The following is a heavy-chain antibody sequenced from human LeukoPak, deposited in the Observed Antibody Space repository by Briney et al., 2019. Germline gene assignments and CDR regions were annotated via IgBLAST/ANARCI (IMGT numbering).Heavy chain of an antibody. V-gene: IGHV3-21*01. CDR2: ISSSSNYV. D-gene: IGHD3-9*01. Sequence: PGGSETLFCTPSGFTLTDCDMQCARQAPGEGLEWLSSISSSSNYVFYAASVQGRFTIARENTKNSLYLQMSSLRAEDTAVYYCTRDFDWFRNQYDCWGQGTLVSVSS. J-gene: IGHJ4*02. CDR1: GFTLTDCD. CDR3: TRDFDWFRNQYDC.